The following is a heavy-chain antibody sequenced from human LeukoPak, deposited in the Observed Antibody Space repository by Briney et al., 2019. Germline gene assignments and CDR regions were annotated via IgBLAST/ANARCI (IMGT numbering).Heavy chain of an antibody. CDR3: TRVGHIDEGIDD. Sequence: GRSLSLSCVASDFPFSSYWMTSVRQAPGTGVEGVANIKQYGSKKSNVDSVKGRFTISSDNAKNSLYLQMNSLRAEDTAIYYGTRVGHIDEGIDDRGQGTRVTVSS. D-gene: IGHD3-9*01. J-gene: IGHJ4*02. CDR2: IKQYGSKK. V-gene: IGHV3-7*04. CDR1: DFPFSSYW.